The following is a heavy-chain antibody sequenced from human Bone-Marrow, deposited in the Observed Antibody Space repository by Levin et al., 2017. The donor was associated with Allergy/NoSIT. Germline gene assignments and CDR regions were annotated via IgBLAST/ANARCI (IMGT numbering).Heavy chain of an antibody. CDR2: FDPEDGET. J-gene: IGHJ4*02. D-gene: IGHD3-9*01. CDR1: GYTLTELS. V-gene: IGHV1-24*01. CDR3: ATGLRYFDWLLH. Sequence: ASVKVSCKVSGYTLTELSMHWVRQAPGKGLEWMGGFDPEDGETIYAQKFQGRVTMTEDTSTDTAYMELSSLRSEDTAVYYCATGLRYFDWLLHWGQGTLVTVSS.